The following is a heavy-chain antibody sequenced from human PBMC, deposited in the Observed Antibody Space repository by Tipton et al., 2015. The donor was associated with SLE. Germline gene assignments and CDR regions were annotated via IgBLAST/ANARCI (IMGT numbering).Heavy chain of an antibody. CDR3: ARGLGMEAFDN. D-gene: IGHD3-9*01. CDR1: GDSISTDFY. Sequence: GLVKPSETLSLTCTVSGDSISTDFYWNWIRQPPGKGLEWIGGIYYSGSAYYNPSLKSRVTLSVDTSKNQFSLMMTSATAADTAVYYCARGLGMEAFDNWSQGTLVSVSS. J-gene: IGHJ3*02. CDR2: IYYSGSA. V-gene: IGHV4-38-2*02.